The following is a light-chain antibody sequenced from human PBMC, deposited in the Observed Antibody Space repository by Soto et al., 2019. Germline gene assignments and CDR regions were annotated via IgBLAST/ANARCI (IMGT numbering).Light chain of an antibody. Sequence: DIVMTQSPDSLAVSLGESATINCKSSPSVLYSSNNKNYLAGYQQKPGQPPKLLIYWASTRESGVPDRFSGSGSGTDFTLTISSLQAEDVAVYYCQQYYSPPITCGQGTRREIK. CDR2: WAS. V-gene: IGKV4-1*01. CDR3: QQYYSPPIT. J-gene: IGKJ5*01. CDR1: PSVLYSSNNKNY.